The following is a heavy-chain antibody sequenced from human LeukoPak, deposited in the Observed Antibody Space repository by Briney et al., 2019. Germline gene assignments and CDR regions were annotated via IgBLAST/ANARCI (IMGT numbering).Heavy chain of an antibody. D-gene: IGHD6-19*01. J-gene: IGHJ4*02. Sequence: ASVKVSCKASGYTFTSYTMHWVRQAPGQRLEWMGWINVGNGNTKYSQKFQGRVTITRDTSASTAYMELSSLRSKDTAVYYCARDKAQWLASVDYWGQGTLVTVSS. CDR1: GYTFTSYT. V-gene: IGHV1-3*01. CDR2: INVGNGNT. CDR3: ARDKAQWLASVDY.